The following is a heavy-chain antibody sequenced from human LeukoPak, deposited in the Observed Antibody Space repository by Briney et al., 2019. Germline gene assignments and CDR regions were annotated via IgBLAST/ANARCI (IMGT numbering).Heavy chain of an antibody. J-gene: IGHJ4*02. CDR2: ISWNSGSM. CDR3: AKGTYYDSSGPAYFDY. V-gene: IGHV3-9*01. D-gene: IGHD3-22*01. Sequence: SLRLSCAASGFTFDDYAMHWVRQAPGKGLEWVSGISWNSGSMVYADSVKGRFTISRDNAKNSLYLQMNSLRAEDTAFYYCAKGTYYDSSGPAYFDYWGQGTLVTVSS. CDR1: GFTFDDYA.